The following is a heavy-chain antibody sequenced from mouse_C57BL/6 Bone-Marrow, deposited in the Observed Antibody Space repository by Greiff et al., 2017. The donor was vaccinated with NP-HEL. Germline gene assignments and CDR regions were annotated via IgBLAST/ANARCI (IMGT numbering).Heavy chain of an antibody. CDR1: GFNIKDDY. Sequence: VQLKQSGAELVRPGASVKLSCTASGFNIKDDYMHWVKQRPEQGLEWIGWIDPENGDTEYASKFQGKATITADTSSNTAYLQLSSLTSEDTAVYYCTTFTTVVATDFDYWGQGTTLTVSS. J-gene: IGHJ2*01. D-gene: IGHD1-1*01. CDR2: IDPENGDT. CDR3: TTFTTVVATDFDY. V-gene: IGHV14-4*01.